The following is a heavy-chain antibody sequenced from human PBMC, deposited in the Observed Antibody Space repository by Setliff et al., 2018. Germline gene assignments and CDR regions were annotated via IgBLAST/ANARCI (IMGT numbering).Heavy chain of an antibody. CDR1: GYMFTTYG. Sequence: GASVKVSCKTSGYMFTTYGISWVRQDPGQGLEWMGWIRVYDCYTDYAQKFQGRVTMTKDTSTSTAYMELRGLRPDDTAVYYCVRDLGQWPLEFWGQGTLVTVSS. CDR2: IRVYDCYT. D-gene: IGHD6-19*01. V-gene: IGHV1-18*01. CDR3: VRDLGQWPLEF. J-gene: IGHJ4*02.